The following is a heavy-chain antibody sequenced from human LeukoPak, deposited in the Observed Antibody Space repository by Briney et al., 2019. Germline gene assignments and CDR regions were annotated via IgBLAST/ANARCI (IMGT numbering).Heavy chain of an antibody. D-gene: IGHD2-2*01. CDR2: IYYSGGNT. J-gene: IGHJ4*02. V-gene: IGHV3-23*01. Sequence: IYYSGGNTYSADSVKGRFTISRDNAKNTLYLQMNSLRAEDTAVYYCAKDQGQAVVPRRFDYWGQGTLVTVSS. CDR3: AKDQGQAVVPRRFDY.